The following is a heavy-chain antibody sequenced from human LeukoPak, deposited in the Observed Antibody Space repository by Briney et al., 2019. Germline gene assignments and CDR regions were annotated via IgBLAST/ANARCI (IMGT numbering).Heavy chain of an antibody. CDR2: IRSKVYGGTT. J-gene: IGHJ4*02. Sequence: GSLRLSCTASGFTFGAYAMTWVRQAPGKGLEWVGFIRSKVYGGTTEYAASVKGRFTISRNDSKSIAYLQMNSLKTEDTGVYYCGRAAYDILTGYLIDYWGEGTLVTVSS. D-gene: IGHD3-9*01. CDR3: GRAAYDILTGYLIDY. V-gene: IGHV3-49*04. CDR1: GFTFGAYA.